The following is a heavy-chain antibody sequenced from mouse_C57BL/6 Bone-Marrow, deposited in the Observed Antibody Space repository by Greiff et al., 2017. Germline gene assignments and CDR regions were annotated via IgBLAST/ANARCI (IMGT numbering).Heavy chain of an antibody. J-gene: IGHJ3*01. CDR1: GYTFTSYW. Sequence: VQLQQPGAELVKPGASVKMSCKASGYTFTSYWITWVKQRPGQGLEWIGEIYPGSGSTNYNEKFKSKATLTVDTSSSTAYMQLSSLTSEDSAVYYCTTEYYGSRWFAYWGQGTLVTVSA. V-gene: IGHV1-55*01. CDR2: IYPGSGST. D-gene: IGHD1-1*01. CDR3: TTEYYGSRWFAY.